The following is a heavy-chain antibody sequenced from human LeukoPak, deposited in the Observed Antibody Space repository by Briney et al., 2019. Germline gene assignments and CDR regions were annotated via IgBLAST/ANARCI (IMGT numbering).Heavy chain of an antibody. J-gene: IGHJ4*02. CDR1: GFIVSSDF. V-gene: IGHV3-53*01. CDR3: TRGGSMVRGVL. Sequence: PGGSLRLSCAASGFIVSSDFMNWVRQAPGKGLEWVSAMNSGGSTFYADSVKGRFIISRDKSRNMHYFQMNSLRVDDTAVYYCTRGGSMVRGVLWGQGTLVTVSS. CDR2: MNSGGST. D-gene: IGHD3-10*01.